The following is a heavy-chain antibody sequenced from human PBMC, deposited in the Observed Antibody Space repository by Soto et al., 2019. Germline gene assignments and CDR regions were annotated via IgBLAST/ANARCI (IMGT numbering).Heavy chain of an antibody. D-gene: IGHD5-18*01. CDR1: GYNFTNYL. J-gene: IGHJ1*01. V-gene: IGHV5-51*01. CDR3: ARRGIHLWSIEH. Sequence: GESLKISCQGSGYNFTNYLIGWVRQMPGKGLEWMGIIYPGDSDSTYGPSFQGQVTISADRSISTAYLQWSSLKASDTAMYYCARRGIHLWSIEHWGPGTLVTVSS. CDR2: IYPGDSDS.